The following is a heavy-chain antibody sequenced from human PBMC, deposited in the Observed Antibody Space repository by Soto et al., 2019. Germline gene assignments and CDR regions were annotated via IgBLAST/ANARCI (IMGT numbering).Heavy chain of an antibody. J-gene: IGHJ4*01. Sequence: SETLSLTCTVSGGSISSYYWSWIRQPPGKGLEWIGYIYYSGSTNYNPSLKSRVTISVDTSKNQFSLKLSSVTAADTAVYYCARGYRRFFVLIVRDSSSPRPLASASPLRRFSSETLSLTCAVYGGSFSGYYW. D-gene: IGHD3-10*01. CDR3: ARGYRRFFVLIVRDSSSPRPLASASPLRRFSSETLSLTCAVYGGSFSGYY. CDR2: IYYSGST. CDR1: GGSISSYY. V-gene: IGHV4-59*01.